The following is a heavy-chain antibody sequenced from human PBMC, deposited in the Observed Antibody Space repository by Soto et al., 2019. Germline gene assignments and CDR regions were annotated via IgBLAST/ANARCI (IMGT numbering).Heavy chain of an antibody. J-gene: IGHJ4*02. CDR3: ARVLYYYDSSGLYYFDS. D-gene: IGHD3-22*01. V-gene: IGHV1-18*01. Sequence: ASVKVSCKASGYTFTSYGISWVRQAPGQGLEWMGWISAYNGNTNYAQKLQGRVTMTTDTSTSTAYMELRSLRSDDTAVYYCARVLYYYDSSGLYYFDSWGQGNLVTVSS. CDR2: ISAYNGNT. CDR1: GYTFTSYG.